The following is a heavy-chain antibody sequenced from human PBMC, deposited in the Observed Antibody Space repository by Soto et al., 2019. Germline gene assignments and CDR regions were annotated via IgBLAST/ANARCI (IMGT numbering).Heavy chain of an antibody. J-gene: IGHJ4*02. CDR1: GFTFSLYG. V-gene: IGHV3-30*18. CDR3: AKDRRERDYGGNSPSDY. Sequence: QVQLVESGGGVVQPGRSLRLSCVASGFTFSLYGIQWVRQAPGKGLEWVAVISYDGKETYYADTVKGRFTISRDNSKNPLDVQMNSLRDEDTAVYYCAKDRRERDYGGNSPSDYWGQGTLVTVSS. D-gene: IGHD4-17*01. CDR2: ISYDGKET.